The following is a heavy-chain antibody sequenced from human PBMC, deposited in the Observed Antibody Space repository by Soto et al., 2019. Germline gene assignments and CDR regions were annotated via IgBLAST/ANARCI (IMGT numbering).Heavy chain of an antibody. CDR1: GGSISSYY. Sequence: QVQLQESGPGLVKPSETLSLTCTVSGGSISSYYWSWIRQPPGKGLEWIGYIYYSGSTNYNPSLKSRVTISVDTSKNQFSLKLSSVTAADTAVYYCARDKRSPYSSSFGGYFDYWGQGTLVTVSS. CDR3: ARDKRSPYSSSFGGYFDY. V-gene: IGHV4-59*01. CDR2: IYYSGST. J-gene: IGHJ4*02. D-gene: IGHD6-6*01.